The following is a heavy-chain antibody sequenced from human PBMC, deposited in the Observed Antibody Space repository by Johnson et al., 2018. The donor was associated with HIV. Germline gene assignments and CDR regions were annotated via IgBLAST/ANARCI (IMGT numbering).Heavy chain of an antibody. D-gene: IGHD3-22*01. J-gene: IGHJ3*02. CDR2: IMYDGSNK. Sequence: QLVESGGGVVQPGRSLRLSCAASGFTFSSYGMHWVRQAPGKGLEWVAVIMYDGSNKYEADSVKGRFTISRDNSKNTLYLQMNSLRAEDTAVYYCAKDGGVGYYNDAFDIWGQGTMVTVSS. V-gene: IGHV3-33*06. CDR3: AKDGGVGYYNDAFDI. CDR1: GFTFSSYG.